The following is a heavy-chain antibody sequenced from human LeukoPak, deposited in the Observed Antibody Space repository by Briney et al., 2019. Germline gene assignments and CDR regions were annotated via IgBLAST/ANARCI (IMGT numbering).Heavy chain of an antibody. Sequence: SETLSLTCAVYGGSFSGYYWSWIRQPPGKGLEWIGEINHSGSTNYNPSLKSRVTISADTSKNQFSLKLSSVTAADTAVYYCARSSWFGVFDPWGQGTLVTVSS. D-gene: IGHD3-10*01. J-gene: IGHJ5*02. V-gene: IGHV4-34*01. CDR1: GGSFSGYY. CDR3: ARSSWFGVFDP. CDR2: INHSGST.